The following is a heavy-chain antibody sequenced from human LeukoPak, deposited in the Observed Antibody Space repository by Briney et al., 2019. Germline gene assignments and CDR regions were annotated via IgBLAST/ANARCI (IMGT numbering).Heavy chain of an antibody. CDR1: GFTFSSYA. V-gene: IGHV3-30-3*01. Sequence: QTGRSLRLSCAASGFTFSSYAMHWVRQAPGKGLESVAVISYDGSNKYYADSVKGRFTISRDNSKNTLYLQMNSLRAEDTAVYYCARGPERTGVGTRYYYDMDVWGQGTTVTVSS. CDR2: ISYDGSNK. J-gene: IGHJ6*02. CDR3: ARGPERTGVGTRYYYDMDV. D-gene: IGHD2-8*01.